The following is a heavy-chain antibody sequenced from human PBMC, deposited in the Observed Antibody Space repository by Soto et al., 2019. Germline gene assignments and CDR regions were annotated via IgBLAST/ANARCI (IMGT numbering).Heavy chain of an antibody. D-gene: IGHD4-17*01. J-gene: IGHJ4*02. CDR2: ISYDGDIK. Sequence: QVQLVESGGGVVPPGRSLRLSCAASGFSFTSYAFHWVRQTPGKGLEWVAMISYDGDIKYYTDSVKGRFTLSRDNSKNTIYLQMDSLSVEDTAVYYCTRARTVISLGDFDYWGQGTLVTVSS. CDR3: TRARTVISLGDFDY. V-gene: IGHV3-30-3*01. CDR1: GFSFTSYA.